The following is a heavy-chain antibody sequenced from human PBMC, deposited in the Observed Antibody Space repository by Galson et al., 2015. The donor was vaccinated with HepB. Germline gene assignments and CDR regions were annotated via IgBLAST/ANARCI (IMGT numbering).Heavy chain of an antibody. D-gene: IGHD6-19*01. CDR2: IKQDGSNK. CDR1: GFTFSTYW. CDR3: AREQWTHRDSSGWEVTDN. V-gene: IGHV3-7*03. Sequence: SLRLSCAASGFTFSTYWMSWFRQAPGEGLEWVANIKQDGSNKYYVDSVKGRFTISRDNAKNVVYLQMDSVRVEDTAVYYCAREQWTHRDSSGWEVTDNWGQGTLVTVSS. J-gene: IGHJ4*02.